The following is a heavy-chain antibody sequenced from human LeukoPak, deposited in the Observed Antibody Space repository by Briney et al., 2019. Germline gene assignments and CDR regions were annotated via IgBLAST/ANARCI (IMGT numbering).Heavy chain of an antibody. V-gene: IGHV1-18*01. D-gene: IGHD6-6*01. Sequence: GASVKVSCKASGYAFSSYGITWVRQAPGQGLEWMGWISAYNGDTNYAHKLQGRVTMTRDTSTSTAYVELRSLRSDDTAVYYCARVRRTTTPEYSSSIGYWGQGTLVTVSS. CDR1: GYAFSSYG. CDR2: ISAYNGDT. J-gene: IGHJ4*02. CDR3: ARVRRTTTPEYSSSIGY.